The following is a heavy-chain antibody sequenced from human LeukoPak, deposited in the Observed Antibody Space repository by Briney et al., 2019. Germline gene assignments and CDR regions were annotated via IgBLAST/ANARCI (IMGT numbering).Heavy chain of an antibody. J-gene: IGHJ6*02. D-gene: IGHD6-13*01. CDR3: ARDIAAAGTLLIYYYGMDV. Sequence: GGSLRLSCSASGFTFSSYAMHWVRQAPGKGLEYVSAISSNGGSTYYADSVKGRFTISRDNAKNSLYLQMNSLRAEDTAVYYCARDIAAAGTLLIYYYGMDVWGQGTTVTVSS. CDR1: GFTFSSYA. V-gene: IGHV3-64*04. CDR2: ISSNGGST.